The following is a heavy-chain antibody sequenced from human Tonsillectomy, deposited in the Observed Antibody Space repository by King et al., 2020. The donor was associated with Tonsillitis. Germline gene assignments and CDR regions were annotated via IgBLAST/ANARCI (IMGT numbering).Heavy chain of an antibody. CDR3: TTDPINYYDSSGSDY. CDR1: GFTFSNAW. V-gene: IGHV3-15*01. Sequence: VQLVESGGGLVKPGGSLRLSCAASGFTFSNAWMSWVRQAPGKGLEWVGRIKSKTDGGTTDYAAPVKGRFTISRDDSNNTLYLQMNSLKTEDTAVYYCTTDPINYYDSSGSDYWGQGTLVTVSS. J-gene: IGHJ4*02. D-gene: IGHD3-22*01. CDR2: IKSKTDGGTT.